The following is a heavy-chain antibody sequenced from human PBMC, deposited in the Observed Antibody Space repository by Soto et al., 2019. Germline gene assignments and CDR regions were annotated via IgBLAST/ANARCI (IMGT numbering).Heavy chain of an antibody. J-gene: IGHJ4*02. D-gene: IGHD3-22*01. Sequence: GGSLRLAGSVSGFTLSDHYIDWVRQAPGKGLEWVGRSRDKPQGYSTAYAASVKGRFTTSRDESKNSAYLQMNSLKTEDTAVYYCVRATYFSDSSGYTRCLDYWGQGTLVTVSS. CDR1: GFTLSDHY. CDR2: SRDKPQGYST. V-gene: IGHV3-72*01. CDR3: VRATYFSDSSGYTRCLDY.